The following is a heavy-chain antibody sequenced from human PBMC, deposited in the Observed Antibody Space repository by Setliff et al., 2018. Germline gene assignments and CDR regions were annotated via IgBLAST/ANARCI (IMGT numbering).Heavy chain of an antibody. CDR1: GGSFSGYY. CDR2: INHSGGT. J-gene: IGHJ3*02. V-gene: IGHV4-34*01. Sequence: SETLSLTCAVYGGSFSGYYWSWIRQPPGKGLEWIGEINHSGGTNYNPSLKSRVTLSVDTSKNKLSLRLTSVTAADTALYYCARGLHDTSDDYYVGAFDMWGLGTKVTVSS. CDR3: ARGLHDTSDDYYVGAFDM. D-gene: IGHD3-22*01.